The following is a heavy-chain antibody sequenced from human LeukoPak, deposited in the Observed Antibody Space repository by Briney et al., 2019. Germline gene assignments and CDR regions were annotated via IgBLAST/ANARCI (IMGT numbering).Heavy chain of an antibody. D-gene: IGHD2-2*01. V-gene: IGHV4-34*01. CDR1: GGSFSGYY. CDR2: INHSGST. CDR3: ARARRYFSSSSCYWFWFDP. J-gene: IGHJ5*02. Sequence: PSETLSLTCAVYGGSFSGYYWSWIRQPPGKGLEWIGEINHSGSTNYNPSLKSRVTISVDTSKNQFSLKLSSVTAADTAVYYCARARRYFSSSSCYWFWFDPWGQGTLVTVSS.